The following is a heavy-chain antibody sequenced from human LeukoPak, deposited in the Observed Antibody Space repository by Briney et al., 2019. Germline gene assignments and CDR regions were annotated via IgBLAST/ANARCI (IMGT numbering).Heavy chain of an antibody. Sequence: GGSLTLSCEDSGFTFRSYEMNWVRQAPGKGLEWIAYLSSSGSAFSYADSVKGRFTIARDNGKNSLYLQMNSLRAEDTAVYYCARALKGLRRRIGGTSTFEYSYYMDVWGKGTTVTISS. CDR1: GFTFRSYE. D-gene: IGHD1-26*01. J-gene: IGHJ6*03. CDR2: LSSSGSAF. V-gene: IGHV3-48*03. CDR3: ARALKGLRRRIGGTSTFEYSYYMDV.